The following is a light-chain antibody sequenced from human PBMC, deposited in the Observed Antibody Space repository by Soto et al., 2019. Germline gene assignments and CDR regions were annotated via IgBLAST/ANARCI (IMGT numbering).Light chain of an antibody. V-gene: IGKV4-1*01. J-gene: IGKJ4*01. Sequence: DIVLTQSPDSLAVSLGERATINCKSSQNIFYSSNNKNYLAWYQQKPGQPPRLLIYWASTRESGVPDRFSGSGSGTEFILSINSLQSEDFAVYYCQQYNNWPPSLTFGGGTKVDIK. CDR2: WAS. CDR1: QNIFYSSNNKNY. CDR3: QQYNNWPPSLT.